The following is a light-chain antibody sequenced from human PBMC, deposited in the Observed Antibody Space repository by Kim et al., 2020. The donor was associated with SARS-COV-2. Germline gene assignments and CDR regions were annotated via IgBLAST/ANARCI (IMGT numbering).Light chain of an antibody. CDR1: SSDVDGYNL. J-gene: IGLJ2*01. CDR3: SSYTSSSTLV. Sequence: GQMITSSCAGTSSDVDGYNLDSWYQQHPVKAPKLMINDVSRRPSGVSSRFAGTKSGNTASLTISGLQDEDEADYYCSSYTSSSTLVFGGGTQLTVL. V-gene: IGLV2-14*04. CDR2: DVS.